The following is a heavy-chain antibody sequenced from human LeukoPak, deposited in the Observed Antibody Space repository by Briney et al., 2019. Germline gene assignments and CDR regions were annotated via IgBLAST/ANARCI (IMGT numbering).Heavy chain of an antibody. V-gene: IGHV4-39*01. J-gene: IGHJ4*02. Sequence: SETLSLTCTVSGGSISTSNYYWGWIRQPPGKGLEWIGNIFYSGSTYYSPSLKSRVTISVNTSKNQFSLKLTSVTAADTAVHYCARQTGSGLFILPGGQGTLVTVSS. CDR1: GGSISTSNYY. D-gene: IGHD3/OR15-3a*01. CDR3: ARQTGSGLFILP. CDR2: IFYSGST.